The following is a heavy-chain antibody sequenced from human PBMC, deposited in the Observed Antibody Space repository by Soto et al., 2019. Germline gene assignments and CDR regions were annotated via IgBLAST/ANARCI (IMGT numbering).Heavy chain of an antibody. CDR3: ASRGHDYTHDY. CDR1: GYTFTSYG. Sequence: ASVKVSCKASGYTFTSYGISWVRQAPGQGLEWMGWISAYNGNANYAQKLQGRVTMTTDTSTSTAYMELRGLRSDDTAVYYCASRGHDYTHDYWGQGTLVTVSS. CDR2: ISAYNGNA. V-gene: IGHV1-18*01. D-gene: IGHD4-4*01. J-gene: IGHJ4*02.